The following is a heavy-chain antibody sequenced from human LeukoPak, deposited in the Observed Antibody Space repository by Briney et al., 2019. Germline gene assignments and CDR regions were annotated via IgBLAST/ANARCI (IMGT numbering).Heavy chain of an antibody. CDR1: GYTFSSYA. CDR2: IIPILGIA. CDR3: ARSQRFVGCCGYADNWFDP. J-gene: IGHJ5*01. Sequence: SVKVSCKASGYTFSSYALSGVRQAPGQGLEWMGRIIPILGIANYAQKFQGRVTITADKSTSTAYMEMSSLRSEDTAVYYCARSQRFVGCCGYADNWFDPWGQGTLVTVSS. V-gene: IGHV1-69*04. D-gene: IGHD5-12*01.